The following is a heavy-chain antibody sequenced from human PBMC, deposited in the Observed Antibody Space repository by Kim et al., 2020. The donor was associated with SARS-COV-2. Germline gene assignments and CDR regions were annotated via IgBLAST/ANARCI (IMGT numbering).Heavy chain of an antibody. D-gene: IGHD4-17*01. V-gene: IGHV3-30-3*01. Sequence: GGSLILSCAASGFTFSSYAMHWVRQAPGKGLEWVAVISYDGSNKYYADSVKGRFTISRDNSKNTLYLQMNSLRAEDTAVYYCARELMTTVTTGGSFDIWG. J-gene: IGHJ3*02. CDR3: ARELMTTVTTGGSFDI. CDR1: GFTFSSYA. CDR2: ISYDGSNK.